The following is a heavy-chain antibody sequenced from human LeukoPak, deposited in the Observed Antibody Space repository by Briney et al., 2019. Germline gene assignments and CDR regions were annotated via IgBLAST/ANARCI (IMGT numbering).Heavy chain of an antibody. Sequence: GASVKVSCKASGYTFTCYYMHWVRQAPGQGLEWMGWINPNSGGTNYAQKFQGRGTMTRDTSISTAYMELSRLRSDATAVYYCARGRLLWFGLSGGGFDYWGQGTLVTVSS. V-gene: IGHV1-2*02. CDR1: GYTFTCYY. J-gene: IGHJ4*02. CDR2: INPNSGGT. D-gene: IGHD3-10*01. CDR3: ARGRLLWFGLSGGGFDY.